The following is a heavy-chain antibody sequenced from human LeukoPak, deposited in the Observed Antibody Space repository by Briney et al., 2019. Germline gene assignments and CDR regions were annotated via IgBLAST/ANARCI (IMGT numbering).Heavy chain of an antibody. CDR1: GGSISSYY. CDR3: ARQAVGGLRFDY. V-gene: IGHV4-34*01. Sequence: SETLSLTCTVSGGSISSYYWSWIRQPPGKGLEWIGEINHSGSTNHNPSLKSRVTISVDTSKNQFSLKLSSVTAADTAVYYCARQAVGGLRFDYWGQGTLVTVSS. D-gene: IGHD2-15*01. J-gene: IGHJ4*02. CDR2: INHSGST.